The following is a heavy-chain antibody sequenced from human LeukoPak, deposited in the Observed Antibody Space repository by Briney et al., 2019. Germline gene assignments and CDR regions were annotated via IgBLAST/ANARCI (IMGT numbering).Heavy chain of an antibody. D-gene: IGHD3-9*01. CDR3: ARGPPDYDILAGYYYYYYMDV. Sequence: SVKVSCKASGGTFSSYAINWVRQPRGQGREWMGGIIPICGTANYAHKFHGRVTITADKSTSTAFMELSSLRSEDTAVYCCARGPPDYDILAGYYYYYYMDVWGKGTTVTVSS. CDR1: GGTFSSYA. J-gene: IGHJ6*03. CDR2: IIPICGTA. V-gene: IGHV1-69*06.